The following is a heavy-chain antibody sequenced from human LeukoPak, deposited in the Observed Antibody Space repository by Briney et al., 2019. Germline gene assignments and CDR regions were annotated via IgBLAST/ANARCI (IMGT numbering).Heavy chain of an antibody. D-gene: IGHD7-27*01. Sequence: GGSLRLSCAASGFTFSTSAMTWVRQAPGKGLEWVSGISGSGATDYADSVKGRFTISRDNSKNTLYLQINSLRAEDTAVYYCAKDLNWGGRWGQGTLVTVSS. V-gene: IGHV3-23*01. J-gene: IGHJ4*02. CDR1: GFTFSTSA. CDR3: AKDLNWGGR. CDR2: ISGSGAT.